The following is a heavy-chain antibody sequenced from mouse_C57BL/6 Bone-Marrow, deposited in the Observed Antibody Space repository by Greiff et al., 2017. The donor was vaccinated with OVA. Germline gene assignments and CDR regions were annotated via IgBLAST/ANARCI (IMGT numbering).Heavy chain of an antibody. CDR1: GFTFSDYY. CDR2: ISNGGGST. Sequence: EVKLMESGGGLVQPGGSLKLSCAASGFTFSDYYMYWVRQTPEKRLEWVAYISNGGGSTYYPDTVKGRFTISRDNAKNTLYLQMSRLKSEDTAMYYCARQEGKPFAYWGQGTLVTVSA. CDR3: ARQEGKPFAY. J-gene: IGHJ3*01. V-gene: IGHV5-12*01.